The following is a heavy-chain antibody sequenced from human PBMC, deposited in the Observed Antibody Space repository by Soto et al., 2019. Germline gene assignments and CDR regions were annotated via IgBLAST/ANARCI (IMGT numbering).Heavy chain of an antibody. CDR1: GFTFNNYG. Sequence: QVQLVESGGGVVQPGRSLRLSCAASGFTFNNYGMHWVRQAPGKGLEWVAVIWNDGNGNYYANSVKGRFTISRDNSKNTLYLQMSSMRVEDTAVYYCARRQISPPTRGAASARGGMDVW. V-gene: IGHV3-33*01. CDR2: IWNDGNGN. CDR3: ARRQISPPTRGAASARGGMDV. J-gene: IGHJ6*01. D-gene: IGHD6-13*01.